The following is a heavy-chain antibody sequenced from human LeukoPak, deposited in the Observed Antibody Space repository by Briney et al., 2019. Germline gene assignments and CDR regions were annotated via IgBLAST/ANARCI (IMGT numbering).Heavy chain of an antibody. CDR1: GFTVSSNY. CDR3: AREISRTGAFDI. J-gene: IGHJ3*02. Sequence: PGGSLRLSWAAYGFTVSSNYMSWVRQAAGKGLEWVSVIYSGGRTYYADSGKGRFTISRDNSKNTLYLQMNSLRAEDTAVYYCAREISRTGAFDIWGQGTMVTVSS. D-gene: IGHD3-3*02. CDR2: IYSGGRT. V-gene: IGHV3-53*05.